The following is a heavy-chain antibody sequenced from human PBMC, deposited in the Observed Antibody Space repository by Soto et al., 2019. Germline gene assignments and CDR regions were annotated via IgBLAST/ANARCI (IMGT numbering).Heavy chain of an antibody. J-gene: IGHJ4*02. CDR3: ARYTHLVAGDYFDY. CDR2: IYYSGST. V-gene: IGHV4-39*07. Sequence: PSETLSLTCTVSGGSISSSSYYWGWIRQPPGKGLEWIGCIYYSGSTYYNPSLKSRVTISVDTSKNQFSLKLSSVTAADTAVYYCARYTHLVAGDYFDYWGQGTLVTVSS. D-gene: IGHD2-15*01. CDR1: GGSISSSSYY.